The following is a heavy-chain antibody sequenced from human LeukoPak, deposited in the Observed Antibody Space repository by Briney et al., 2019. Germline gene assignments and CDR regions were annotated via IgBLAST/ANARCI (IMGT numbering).Heavy chain of an antibody. D-gene: IGHD3-3*01. V-gene: IGHV3-23*01. J-gene: IGHJ4*02. CDR3: AKGAFFNFWSGYYINY. CDR2: ISGTGGST. Sequence: PGGSLRLSCAASGFTFTSFAMTWVRQAPGKGLEWVSSISGTGGSTYYADSVKGRFTISRDKSKSTLYLEMSSLRADDTAIYYCAKGAFFNFWSGYYINYWGQGTLVTVSS. CDR1: GFTFTSFA.